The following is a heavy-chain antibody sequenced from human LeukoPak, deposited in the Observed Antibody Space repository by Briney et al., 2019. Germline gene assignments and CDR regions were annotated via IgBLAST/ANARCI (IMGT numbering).Heavy chain of an antibody. J-gene: IGHJ5*02. CDR2: IRIDGSDT. V-gene: IGHV3-74*01. D-gene: IGHD6-25*01. Sequence: PPGGSLRLSCEAFGFNVNSYWMHWVRQAPGKGLVWVSLIRIDGSDTDYADSVRGRFTTSRDNAKNALYLQMDSLRVEDTAIYYCARDRGEGTPLDPWGQGTLVTVSS. CDR1: GFNVNSYW. CDR3: ARDRGEGTPLDP.